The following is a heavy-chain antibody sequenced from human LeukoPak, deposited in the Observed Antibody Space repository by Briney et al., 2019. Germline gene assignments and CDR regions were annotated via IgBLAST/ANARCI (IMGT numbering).Heavy chain of an antibody. V-gene: IGHV3-30*03. CDR1: GFTFSSYG. D-gene: IGHD6-6*01. Sequence: GGSLRLSCAASGFTFSSYGMHWVRQAPGKGLEWVAVISYDGSNKYYADSVKGRFTISRDNAKNSLYLQMNSLTAEDTAVYYCARESFAARWDWGQGTLVTVSS. J-gene: IGHJ4*02. CDR3: ARESFAARWD. CDR2: ISYDGSNK.